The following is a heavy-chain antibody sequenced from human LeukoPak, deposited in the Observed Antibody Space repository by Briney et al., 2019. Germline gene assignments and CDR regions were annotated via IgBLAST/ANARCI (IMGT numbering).Heavy chain of an antibody. D-gene: IGHD4-17*01. Sequence: GGSLRLSCAASGFTFGSYEMNWVRQAPGKGLEWVSSINANGGSTAYADSVRGRFTISRDNTKNSLYLQMDSLTADDTAVYFCACLRGPSDYWGQGTLVTVSS. J-gene: IGHJ4*02. CDR3: ACLRGPSDY. CDR1: GFTFGSYE. CDR2: INANGGST. V-gene: IGHV3-20*04.